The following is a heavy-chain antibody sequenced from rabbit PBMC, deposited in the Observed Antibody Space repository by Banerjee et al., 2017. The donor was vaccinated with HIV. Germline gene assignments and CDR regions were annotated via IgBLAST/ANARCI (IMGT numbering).Heavy chain of an antibody. D-gene: IGHD6-1*01. CDR2: IANGDGST. V-gene: IGHV1S40*01. J-gene: IGHJ6*01. Sequence: QSLEESGGDLVKPGASLTLTCTASGFSFSSSYYMCWVRQAPGKGLEWIGCIANGDGSTYYASWVNGRFSISKASSTTVTLQMTSLTAADTATYFCARGPYVSDGYANLRGPGTLVTVS. CDR1: GFSFSSSYY. CDR3: ARGPYVSDGYANL.